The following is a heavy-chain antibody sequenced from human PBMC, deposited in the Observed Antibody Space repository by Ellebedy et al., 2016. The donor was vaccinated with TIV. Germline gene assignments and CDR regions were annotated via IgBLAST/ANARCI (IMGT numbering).Heavy chain of an antibody. CDR1: GGSFSGYY. V-gene: IGHV4-34*01. Sequence: MPSETLSLTCAVYGGSFSGYYWSWIRQPPGKGLEWIGEINHSGSTNYNPSLKSRVTISVDTSKNQFSLKLSSVTAADTAVYYCASSPIVVVTARHSPEYFQHWGQGTLVTVSS. D-gene: IGHD2-21*02. J-gene: IGHJ1*01. CDR3: ASSPIVVVTARHSPEYFQH. CDR2: INHSGST.